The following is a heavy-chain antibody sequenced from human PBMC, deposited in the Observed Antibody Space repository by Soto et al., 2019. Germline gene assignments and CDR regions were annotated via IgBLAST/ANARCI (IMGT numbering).Heavy chain of an antibody. Sequence: EVQLVESGGGLVKPGGSLRLSCAASGFTFSSYSMNWVRQAPGKGLEWVSSISSSSSYIYYADSVKGRFTISRDNAKNSLYQQMNSLRAEDTAVYYCARVYCSSTSCYYGYFQHWGQGTLVTVSS. D-gene: IGHD2-2*01. CDR1: GFTFSSYS. V-gene: IGHV3-21*01. J-gene: IGHJ1*01. CDR3: ARVYCSSTSCYYGYFQH. CDR2: ISSSSSYI.